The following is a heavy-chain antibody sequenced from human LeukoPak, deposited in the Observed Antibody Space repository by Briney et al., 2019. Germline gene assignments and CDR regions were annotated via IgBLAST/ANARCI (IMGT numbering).Heavy chain of an antibody. J-gene: IGHJ3*02. D-gene: IGHD3-22*01. V-gene: IGHV4-34*01. CDR3: ARHQTNYYDSSGHAFDI. CDR1: GGSFSGYY. Sequence: SETLSLTCAVYGGSFSGYYWSWIRQPPGKGLEWIGEINHGGSTNYNPSLKSRVTISVDTSKNQFSLRLSSVTAADTAVYYCARHQTNYYDSSGHAFDIWGQGTMVTVSS. CDR2: INHGGST.